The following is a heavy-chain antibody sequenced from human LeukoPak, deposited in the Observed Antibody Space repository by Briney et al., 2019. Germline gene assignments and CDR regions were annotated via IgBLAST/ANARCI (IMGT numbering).Heavy chain of an antibody. CDR3: ARDLGGDAYEI. CDR2: INVDGSTK. D-gene: IGHD1-26*01. V-gene: IGHV3-7*04. Sequence: SCKVSGYTLTELSMHWVRQAPGKGLEWVATINVDGSTKYLLDSVRGRFTISRDNAENSLYLQMNSLRADDTAVYYCARDLGGDAYEIWGQGTMVIVSS. J-gene: IGHJ3*02. CDR1: GYTLTELS.